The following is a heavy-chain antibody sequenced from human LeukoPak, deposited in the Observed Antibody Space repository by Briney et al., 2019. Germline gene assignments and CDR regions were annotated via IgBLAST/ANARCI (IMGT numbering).Heavy chain of an antibody. D-gene: IGHD3-22*01. CDR1: GYSFTSYW. CDR3: ARHSSPYDSSGYYLNDY. Sequence: GESLKISCKGSGYSFTSYWIGWVRQTPGKGLEWMGIIFPDDSDTRYSPSFQGQVTISADKSISTAYLQWSSLKASDTAMYFCARHSSPYDSSGYYLNDYWGQGTLVTVSS. J-gene: IGHJ4*02. CDR2: IFPDDSDT. V-gene: IGHV5-51*01.